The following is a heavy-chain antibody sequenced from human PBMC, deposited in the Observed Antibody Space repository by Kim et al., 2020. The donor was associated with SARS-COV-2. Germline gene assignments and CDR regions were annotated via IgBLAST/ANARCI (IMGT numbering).Heavy chain of an antibody. D-gene: IGHD6-19*01. Sequence: GGSLRLSCAASGFTFSRRAMSWVRQVPGKGLEWIASVNNNNNPYYADSVKGRFTVSRDITKDTLYLQKNSLRDDDTAVYYCAKEHPSSGWPTFYSSGQGT. CDR3: AKEHPSSGWPTFYS. V-gene: IGHV3-23*05. J-gene: IGHJ4*02. CDR1: GFTFSRRA. CDR2: VNNNNNP.